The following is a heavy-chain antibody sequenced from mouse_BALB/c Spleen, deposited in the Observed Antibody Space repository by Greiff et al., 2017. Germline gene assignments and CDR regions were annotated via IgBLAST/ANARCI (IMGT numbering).Heavy chain of an antibody. J-gene: IGHJ3*01. CDR3: AREVVTTAWFAY. D-gene: IGHD2-3*01. Sequence: EVQVVESGGDLVKPGGSLKLSCAASGFTFSSYGMSWVRQTPDKRLEWVATISSGGSYTYYPDSVKGRFTISRDNAKNTLYLQMSSLKSEDTAMYYCAREVVTTAWFAYWGQGTLVTVSA. V-gene: IGHV5-6*01. CDR2: ISSGGSYT. CDR1: GFTFSSYG.